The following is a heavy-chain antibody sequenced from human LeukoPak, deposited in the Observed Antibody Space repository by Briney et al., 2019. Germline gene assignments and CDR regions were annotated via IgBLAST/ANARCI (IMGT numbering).Heavy chain of an antibody. D-gene: IGHD3-3*01. V-gene: IGHV3-23*01. J-gene: IGHJ6*03. Sequence: GGALRLSCADSVFTFSSYAMSWVRPAPGKGVEGVSAISGRGGSTYYEESVKGRFTISRDNSKNKLYLQMNSLKAEDTAVYYCAKRGVLRFLEWLQDYYYYYMDVWGKGTTVTVSS. CDR1: VFTFSSYA. CDR3: AKRGVLRFLEWLQDYYYYYMDV. CDR2: ISGRGGST.